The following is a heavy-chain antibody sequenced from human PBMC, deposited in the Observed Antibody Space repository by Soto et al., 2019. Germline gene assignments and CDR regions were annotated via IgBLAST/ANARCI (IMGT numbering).Heavy chain of an antibody. CDR3: AGRRRGIFVTYYYGMDV. Sequence: SETLSLTCTVSGGSISNYYWTWVRQPPGKGLEWIGYVYYSGSTNYNPSLESRVTISIDASKNQFSLKMKSVTAADTAVYYCAGRRRGIFVTYYYGMDVWGQGTPVTVSS. V-gene: IGHV4-59*01. CDR1: GGSISNYY. CDR2: VYYSGST. D-gene: IGHD3-3*01. J-gene: IGHJ6*02.